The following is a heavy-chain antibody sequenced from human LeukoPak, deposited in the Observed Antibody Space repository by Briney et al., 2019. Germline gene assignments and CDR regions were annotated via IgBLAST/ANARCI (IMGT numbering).Heavy chain of an antibody. V-gene: IGHV4-39*01. CDR1: GGFISSSSYY. D-gene: IGHD6-13*01. CDR3: ASPGYSSSWYYFDY. Sequence: PSETLSLTCTVSGGFISSSSYYWGWIRPPPGKGLEWIGSIYYSGGTYYNPSLKSRVTISVDTSKNQFSLKLSSVTAADTAVYYCASPGYSSSWYYFDYWGQGTLVTVSS. J-gene: IGHJ4*02. CDR2: IYYSGGT.